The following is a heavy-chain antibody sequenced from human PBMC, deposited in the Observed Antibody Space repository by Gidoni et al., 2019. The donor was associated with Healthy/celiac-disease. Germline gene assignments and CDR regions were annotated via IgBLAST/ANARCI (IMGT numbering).Heavy chain of an antibody. CDR2: SSWNSSSI. CDR3: AKDINNWNWDYYYGMDV. D-gene: IGHD1-20*01. V-gene: IGHV3-9*01. CDR1: GFTFDDHA. J-gene: IGHJ6*02. Sequence: EVQLVVSGGGLVQPGRSLRLSCAASGFTFDDHAMHWVRRGPGKGLEWVAGSSWNSSSIGYGDSEKGRLNICRDNAKNSLDLQMNNLRAEDTALYYCAKDINNWNWDYYYGMDVWGQGTTVTVSS.